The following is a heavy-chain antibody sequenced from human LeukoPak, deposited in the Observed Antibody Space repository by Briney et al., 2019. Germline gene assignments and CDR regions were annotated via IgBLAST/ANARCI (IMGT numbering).Heavy chain of an antibody. V-gene: IGHV4-39*01. J-gene: IGHJ5*02. CDR2: IYYSGST. D-gene: IGHD3-3*01. CDR1: GGSISSSSYY. CDR3: ARQNRITIFGVVIKDWFDP. Sequence: SETLSLTCTVSGGSISSSSYYWGWIRQPPGKGLEWIGGIYYSGSTYYNPSLKSRVTISVDTSKNQFSLKLSSVTAADTAVYYCARQNRITIFGVVIKDWFDPWGQGTLVTVSS.